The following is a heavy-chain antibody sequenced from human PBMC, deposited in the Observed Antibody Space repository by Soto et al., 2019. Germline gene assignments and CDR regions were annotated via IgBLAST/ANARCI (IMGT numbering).Heavy chain of an antibody. CDR2: ISSSSSYI. CDR3: ARDRSTDSSGYYAY. D-gene: IGHD3-22*01. V-gene: IGHV3-21*01. CDR1: GFTFSSYS. Sequence: LRLSCAASGFTFSSYSMNWVRQAPGKGLEWVSSISSSSSYIYYADSVKGRFTISRDNAKNSLYLQMNSLRAEDTAVYYCARDRSTDSSGYYAYWGQGTLVTV. J-gene: IGHJ4*02.